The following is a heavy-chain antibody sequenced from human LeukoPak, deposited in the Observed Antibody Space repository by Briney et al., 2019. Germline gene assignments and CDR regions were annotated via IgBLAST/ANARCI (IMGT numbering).Heavy chain of an antibody. CDR3: AREGLQYTLYYFDY. CDR1: GGSISSSSYF. D-gene: IGHD4-11*01. J-gene: IGHJ4*02. Sequence: SETLSLTCTVSGGSISSSSYFWGWIRQPPGKGLEWIGSIYYSGSTYYNPSLKSRVTISVDASKNQFSLKLSSVTAADTAVYYCAREGLQYTLYYFDYWGQGTLVTVSS. V-gene: IGHV4-39*07. CDR2: IYYSGST.